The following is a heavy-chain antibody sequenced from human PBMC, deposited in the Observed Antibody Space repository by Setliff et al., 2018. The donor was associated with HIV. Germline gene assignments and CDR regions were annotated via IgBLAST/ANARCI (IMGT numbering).Heavy chain of an antibody. Sequence: SETLSLTCTVSGGSISSSTYYWGWIRQPPGKGLEWIGDIFYTGNTYYNTSLKSRVSISVDSSKNQFSLRLHSVTAADTALYYCARGLESGFNSGTDGFDIWGRGTLVTVSS. CDR1: GGSISSSTYY. V-gene: IGHV4-39*01. CDR3: ARGLESGFNSGTDGFDI. J-gene: IGHJ3*02. CDR2: IFYTGNT. D-gene: IGHD3-10*01.